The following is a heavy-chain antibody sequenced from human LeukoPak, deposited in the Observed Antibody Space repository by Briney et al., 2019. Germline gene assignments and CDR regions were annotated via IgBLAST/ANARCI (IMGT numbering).Heavy chain of an antibody. D-gene: IGHD2-15*01. Sequence: SETLSLTCAVYGGSFSGYYWSWIRQPPGKGLEWIGEINHSGSTNYNPSLKSRVTISVDMSKNQFSLKLSSVTAADTAVYYCARGRVVVDYWGQGTLVTVSS. CDR2: INHSGST. CDR1: GGSFSGYY. CDR3: ARGRVVVDY. V-gene: IGHV4-34*01. J-gene: IGHJ4*02.